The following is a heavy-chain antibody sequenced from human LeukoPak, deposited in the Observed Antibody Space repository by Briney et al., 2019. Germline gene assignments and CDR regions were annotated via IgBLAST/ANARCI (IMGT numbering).Heavy chain of an antibody. V-gene: IGHV3-21*04. D-gene: IGHD1-26*01. J-gene: IGHJ3*02. CDR2: ISSSSSYI. CDR1: GFTFSSYS. CDR3: AKAMYSGTSVDAFDI. Sequence: GSLRLSCAASGFTFSSYSMNWVRQAPGKGLEWVSSISSSSSYIYYADSVKGRFTISRDNAKNSLYLQMNSLRAEDMALYYCAKAMYSGTSVDAFDIWGQGTMVTVSS.